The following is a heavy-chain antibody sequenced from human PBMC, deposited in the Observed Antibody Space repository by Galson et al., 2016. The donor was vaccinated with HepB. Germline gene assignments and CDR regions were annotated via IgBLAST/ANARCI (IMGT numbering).Heavy chain of an antibody. V-gene: IGHV3-7*05. CDR3: ARGNSRRENSCYHAFDI. J-gene: IGHJ3*02. Sequence: SLRLSCAASGFTFSKYWMSWVRQAPGKGLEWVANIDQDGSEKYYVDSVKGRVTITRDNANNALYLQMNSLGAEETAVCYCARGNSRRENSCYHAFDIWGQGTMVTVSS. CDR1: GFTFSKYW. CDR2: IDQDGSEK. D-gene: IGHD3-22*01.